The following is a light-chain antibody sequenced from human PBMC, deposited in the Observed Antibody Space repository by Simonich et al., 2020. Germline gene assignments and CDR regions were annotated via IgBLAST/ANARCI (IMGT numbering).Light chain of an antibody. J-gene: IGKJ3*01. CDR1: QSLLHSNGYNY. CDR3: MQALQTPQFT. CDR2: LGS. V-gene: IGKV2-28*01. Sequence: DIVMTQSPLSLPVTPGEPASISCRSSQSLLHSNGYNYLYWYLQKPGQSPPLLIYLGSNRASGVPDRFSGSGSGTDFTLKISRVEAEDVGVYYCMQALQTPQFTFGPGTKVDIK.